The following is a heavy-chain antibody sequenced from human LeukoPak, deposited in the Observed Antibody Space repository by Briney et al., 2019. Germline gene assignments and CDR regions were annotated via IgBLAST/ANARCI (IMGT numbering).Heavy chain of an antibody. J-gene: IGHJ3*01. CDR2: IYRGGRT. CDR1: GFTVSNNS. CDR3: ARELPLIRAFDV. D-gene: IGHD2-21*01. Sequence: GESLRLSCVVSGFTVSNNSMTWVRQAPGKGLEWVSVIYRGGRTYYADSVKGRFTISRHNSENMVDLQMNSLRPEDTAVYYCARELPLIRAFDVWGQGTMVTVSS. V-gene: IGHV3-53*04.